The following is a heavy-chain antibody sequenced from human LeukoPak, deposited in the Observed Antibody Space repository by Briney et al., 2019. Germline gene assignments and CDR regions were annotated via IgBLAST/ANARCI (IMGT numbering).Heavy chain of an antibody. D-gene: IGHD2-15*01. V-gene: IGHV4-59*01. CDR1: GGSISSYY. J-gene: IGHJ2*01. CDR3: ARWRVAPRAYWYFDL. CDR2: IYYSGST. Sequence: PSETLSLTCTVSGGSISSYYWSWIRQPPGKGLEWIGYIYYSGSTNYNPSLKSRITISVDTSKNQFSLKLSSVTAADTAVYYCARWRVAPRAYWYFDLWGRGTLVTVSS.